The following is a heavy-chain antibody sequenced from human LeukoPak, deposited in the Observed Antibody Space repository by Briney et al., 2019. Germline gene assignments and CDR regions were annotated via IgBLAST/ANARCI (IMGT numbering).Heavy chain of an antibody. CDR3: ARKSPPTGPFAY. Sequence: ASVKVSCKASGYTFTDYQVYWVRQAPGQGLEWMGWIDPNNGGAHYAQKFQGRVTMTRDTSISTAYMELSRLGSDDTAVYYWARKSPPTGPFAYGGRGPLVTVPS. CDR2: IDPNNGGA. V-gene: IGHV1-2*02. D-gene: IGHD1-14*01. CDR1: GYTFTDYQ. J-gene: IGHJ4*02.